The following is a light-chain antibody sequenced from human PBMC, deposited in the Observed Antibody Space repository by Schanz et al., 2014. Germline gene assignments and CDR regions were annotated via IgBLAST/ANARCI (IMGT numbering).Light chain of an antibody. V-gene: IGKV3-15*01. CDR1: QSVSDN. CDR3: QQRFNWPET. Sequence: EIVMTQSPATLSVSPGERATLPCRASQSVSDNLAWYQLQPGRVPRLLIYDASSRAIGIPARFSGSGFGTEFTLSISSLESEDFAVYYCQQRFNWPETFGQGTKVEIK. CDR2: DAS. J-gene: IGKJ1*01.